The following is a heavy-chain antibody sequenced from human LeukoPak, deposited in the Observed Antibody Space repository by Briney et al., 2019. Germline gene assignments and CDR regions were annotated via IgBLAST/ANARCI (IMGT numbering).Heavy chain of an antibody. CDR3: ARHGTVTHRFDY. D-gene: IGHD4-17*01. CDR1: GGSMSSSSYY. Sequence: SETLSLTCGVSGGSMSSSSYYWGWIRQPPGKGLEWIGSIYYSGSTYYNPSFKSRVTISVDSSKNQCSLKLSSVTAADTAVYYCARHGTVTHRFDYWGQGTLVTVSS. V-gene: IGHV4-39*01. J-gene: IGHJ4*02. CDR2: IYYSGST.